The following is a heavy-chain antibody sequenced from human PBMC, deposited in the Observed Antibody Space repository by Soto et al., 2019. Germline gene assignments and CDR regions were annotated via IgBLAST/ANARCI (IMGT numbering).Heavy chain of an antibody. V-gene: IGHV5-10-1*01. Sequence: PGESLKISCKGSGYSFTSYWISWVRQMPGKGLEWMGRIDPSDSYTNYSPSFQGHVTISADKSISTAYLQWSSLKASDTAMYYCARGTARSYCTNGVCYTLSYYYYGMDVWGQGTTVTVS. CDR2: IDPSDSYT. J-gene: IGHJ6*02. CDR3: ARGTARSYCTNGVCYTLSYYYYGMDV. D-gene: IGHD2-8*01. CDR1: GYSFTSYW.